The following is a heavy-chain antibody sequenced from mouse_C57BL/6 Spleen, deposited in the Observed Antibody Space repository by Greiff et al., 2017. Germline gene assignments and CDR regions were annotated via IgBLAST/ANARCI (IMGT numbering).Heavy chain of an antibody. D-gene: IGHD1-1*01. CDR3: TRPYYGPNWYFDV. Sequence: VKLVESGAELVRPGASVTLSCKASGYTFTDYEMHWVKQTPVHGLEWIGAIDPETGGTAYNQKFKGKALLTADKSSSTAYMELRSLTSEDSAVYYCTRPYYGPNWYFDVWGTGTTVTVSS. V-gene: IGHV1-15*01. CDR1: GYTFTDYE. CDR2: IDPETGGT. J-gene: IGHJ1*03.